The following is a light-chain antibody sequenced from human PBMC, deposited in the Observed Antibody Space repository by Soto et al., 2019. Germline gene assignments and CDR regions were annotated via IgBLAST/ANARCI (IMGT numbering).Light chain of an antibody. CDR3: QQYNNWPPLT. CDR2: GAS. Sequence: EIVMTQSPATLSVSAGERVTLSCRASQSVSSNLAWYQQKPGQAPRLLIYGASTRATGIPARFSGSGSGTDFTLTISSLQSEDFAVYYCQQYNNWPPLTFGGRTKVEIK. V-gene: IGKV3D-15*01. J-gene: IGKJ4*01. CDR1: QSVSSN.